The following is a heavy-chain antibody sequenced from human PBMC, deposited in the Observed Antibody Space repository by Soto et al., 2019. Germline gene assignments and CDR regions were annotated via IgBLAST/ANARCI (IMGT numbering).Heavy chain of an antibody. Sequence: SETLSLTCTVSGGSIISSGYYWSWIRQHPGKGLEWIGYIYYSGSPYYNPSLKSRVSISVDTSKNQFSLKLSSVTAADTAVYYCARSMGGLTGPFDYWGMGTLVTVSS. J-gene: IGHJ4*02. CDR3: ARSMGGLTGPFDY. CDR1: GGSIISSGYY. CDR2: IYYSGSP. V-gene: IGHV4-31*03. D-gene: IGHD3-16*01.